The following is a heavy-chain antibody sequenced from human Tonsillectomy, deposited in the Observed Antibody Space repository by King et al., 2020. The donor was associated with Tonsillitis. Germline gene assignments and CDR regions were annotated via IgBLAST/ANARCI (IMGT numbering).Heavy chain of an antibody. J-gene: IGHJ5*02. CDR3: ARDPIRRNPYYYDSSGYSCWFDP. Sequence: VQLVESGAEVKKPGASVKVSCKASGYTFTSYYMHWVRQAPGQGLEWMGIINPSGGSTSYAQKFQGRVTMTRDTSTSTVYMELSSLRSEDTAVYYCARDPIRRNPYYYDSSGYSCWFDPWGQGTLVTVSS. CDR1: GYTFTSYY. D-gene: IGHD3-22*01. CDR2: INPSGGST. V-gene: IGHV1-46*01.